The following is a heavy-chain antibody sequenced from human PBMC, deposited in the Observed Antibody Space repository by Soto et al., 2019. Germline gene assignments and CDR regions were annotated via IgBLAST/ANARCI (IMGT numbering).Heavy chain of an antibody. J-gene: IGHJ6*02. CDR3: ARDDSYALDA. D-gene: IGHD3-3*01. CDR1: GFSFSNRW. CDR2: INSDGSTT. Sequence: PGGSLRLSCAASGFSFSNRWMHWVRQVPGKGLVWVSHINSDGSTTTYADSVKGRFTISRDNAKNTVYLQMNSLRAEDTAVYYCARDDSYALDAWGQGTTVTVSS. V-gene: IGHV3-74*03.